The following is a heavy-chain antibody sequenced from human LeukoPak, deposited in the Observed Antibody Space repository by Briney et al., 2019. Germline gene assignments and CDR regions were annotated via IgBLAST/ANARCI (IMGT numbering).Heavy chain of an antibody. CDR2: ISLSGSST. CDR3: ARDHPNQRTDY. CDR1: GFIFSDYS. J-gene: IGHJ4*02. Sequence: GGSLRLSCAASGFIFSDYSMTWLRQAPGKGLEWVSYISLSGSSTYYADSVKGRFTISRDNAKNSLYLQMNSLRVEDTAIYYCARDHPNQRTDYWGQGTLVCVPS. V-gene: IGHV3-11*04.